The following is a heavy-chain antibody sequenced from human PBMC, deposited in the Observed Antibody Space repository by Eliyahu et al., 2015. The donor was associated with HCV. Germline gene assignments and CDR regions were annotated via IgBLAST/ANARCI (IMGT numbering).Heavy chain of an antibody. CDR2: IYPGDSXX. D-gene: IGHD6-13*01. CDR3: ALTGYSSSWSPFDY. V-gene: IGHV5-51*01. CDR1: GYSFTSYW. J-gene: IGHJ4*02. Sequence: EVQLVQSGAEVKKPGESLKISCKGSGYSFTSYWIGWVRXXPGKGLEWMXIIYPGDSXXRYSPSFQGQVTISADKSISTAYLQWSSLKASDTAMYYCALTGYSSSWSPFDYWGQGTLVTVSS.